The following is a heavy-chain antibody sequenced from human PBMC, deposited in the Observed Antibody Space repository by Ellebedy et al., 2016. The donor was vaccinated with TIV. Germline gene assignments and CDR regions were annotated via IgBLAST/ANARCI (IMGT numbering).Heavy chain of an antibody. D-gene: IGHD6-19*01. CDR2: INPNSGGT. V-gene: IGHV1-2*02. J-gene: IGHJ4*02. CDR1: GYTFTGYY. CDR3: ARGLAVAGTSHY. Sequence: ASVKVSCKASGYTFTGYYMHWVRQAPGQGLEWMGWINPNSGGTTYAQKFQGRVTMTRDTSIGTAYMELSRLRSDDTAVYYCARGLAVAGTSHYWGQGTLVTVSS.